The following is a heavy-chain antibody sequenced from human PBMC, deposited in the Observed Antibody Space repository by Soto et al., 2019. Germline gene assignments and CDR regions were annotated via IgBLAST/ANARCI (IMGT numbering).Heavy chain of an antibody. CDR2: TSYDGSNT. CDR1: GFTFSSFA. CDR3: ARDGNSGYDWDYYYGMDV. V-gene: IGHV3-30*01. Sequence: QVQLVESGGGVVQPGRSLRLSCAASGFTFSSFAMHWVRQAPGKGLEWVAVTSYDGSNTYYADSVKGRFTISRDNSKNMLYLQMNSLRAEDTAVYYCARDGNSGYDWDYYYGMDVWGQGTTVTVSS. D-gene: IGHD5-12*01. J-gene: IGHJ6*02.